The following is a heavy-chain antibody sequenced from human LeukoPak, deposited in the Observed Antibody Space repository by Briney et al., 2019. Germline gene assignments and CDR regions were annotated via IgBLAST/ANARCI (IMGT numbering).Heavy chain of an antibody. CDR3: ASISYSGFDY. D-gene: IGHD5-12*01. CDR2: ISSSSTTI. V-gene: IGHV3-48*02. CDR1: RFSFSSYS. Sequence: PGGSLRLSCAASRFSFSSYSMNWVRQAPGKGLEWVPYISSSSTTIYYADSVKGRFTISRDSAKNSLYLQMNSLRDEDTAVYFCASISYSGFDYWGQGTLVTVSS. J-gene: IGHJ4*02.